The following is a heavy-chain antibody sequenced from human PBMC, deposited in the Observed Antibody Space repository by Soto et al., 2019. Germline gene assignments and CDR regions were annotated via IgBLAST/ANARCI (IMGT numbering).Heavy chain of an antibody. J-gene: IGHJ5*02. Sequence: EVQLVETGGGLIQPGGSLRLSCAASGFTVSSNYMSWVRQAPGKGLEWVSVIYSGGSTYYADSVKGRFTISRDNSKNTLYLQMNSLRAEDTAVYYCARAYYDSSGYYHNWFDLWGQGTLVTGSS. CDR2: IYSGGST. CDR1: GFTVSSNY. V-gene: IGHV3-53*02. D-gene: IGHD3-22*01. CDR3: ARAYYDSSGYYHNWFDL.